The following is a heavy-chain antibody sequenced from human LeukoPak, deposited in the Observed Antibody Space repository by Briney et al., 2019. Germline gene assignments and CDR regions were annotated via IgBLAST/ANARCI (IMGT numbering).Heavy chain of an antibody. Sequence: GASLQISCKGSGYSFTSYWIGWVRQRPGKGLEWMGIIYPGDSDTRYSPSFQGQVTISADKSISTAYLQWSSLKASDTAMYYCARFDAVTTWATWGQGTLVTVSS. CDR1: GYSFTSYW. V-gene: IGHV5-51*01. CDR3: ARFDAVTTWAT. J-gene: IGHJ5*02. D-gene: IGHD4-17*01. CDR2: IYPGDSDT.